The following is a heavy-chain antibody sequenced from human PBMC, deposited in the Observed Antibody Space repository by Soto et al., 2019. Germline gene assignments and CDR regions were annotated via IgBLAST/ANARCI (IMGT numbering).Heavy chain of an antibody. Sequence: QVHLVESGGGVVQPGRSLRLSCAASGFTFSTYGRHWVRQAPGKGLEWVALIWNHGREDSYADSVKGRFTISRDNSKNTLWLQMNSLRADDTAVYYCVRGPWLVGDVTSFDYWGQGSLVNVSS. J-gene: IGHJ4*02. V-gene: IGHV3-33*01. CDR2: IWNHGRED. CDR3: VRGPWLVGDVTSFDY. D-gene: IGHD6-19*01. CDR1: GFTFSTYG.